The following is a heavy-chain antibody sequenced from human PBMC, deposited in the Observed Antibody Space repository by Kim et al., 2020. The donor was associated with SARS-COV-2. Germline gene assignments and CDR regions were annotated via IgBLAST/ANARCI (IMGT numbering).Heavy chain of an antibody. CDR3: ARDGSSPSGGYYYYYMDV. D-gene: IGHD6-6*01. J-gene: IGHJ6*03. Sequence: KGRFTISRDNSKNTLYLQMNSLRAEDTAVYYCARDGSSPSGGYYYYYMDVWGKGTTVTVSS. V-gene: IGHV3-30*07.